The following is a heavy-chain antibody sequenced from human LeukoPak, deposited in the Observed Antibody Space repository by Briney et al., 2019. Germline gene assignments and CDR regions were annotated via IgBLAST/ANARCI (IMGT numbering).Heavy chain of an antibody. CDR3: ARNFCSGWFDY. D-gene: IGHD6-19*01. CDR1: GHSISRSNYY. Sequence: SETLSLTCTVSGHSISRSNYYWGWIRQPPGKGLEWIGSIYYSGSTSYNPSLKSRVTISVDTSKNQFSLKLSSVTAADAAVYYFARNFCSGWFDYWGQGTLVTVSS. CDR2: IYYSGST. V-gene: IGHV4-39*07. J-gene: IGHJ4*02.